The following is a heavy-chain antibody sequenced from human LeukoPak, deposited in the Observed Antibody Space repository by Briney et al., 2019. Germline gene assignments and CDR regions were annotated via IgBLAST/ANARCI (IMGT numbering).Heavy chain of an antibody. CDR2: INHSGST. D-gene: IGHD3-22*01. V-gene: IGHV4-34*01. CDR3: ARGSSGYYWP. CDR1: GGSFSAYY. J-gene: IGHJ5*02. Sequence: SETLSLTCAVYGGSFSAYYWSWIRQPPGKGLEWIGVINHSGSTNYNPSLKSRVTISVDTSKNQFSLKLSSVTAADTAMYYCARGSSGYYWPWGQGTLVTVSS.